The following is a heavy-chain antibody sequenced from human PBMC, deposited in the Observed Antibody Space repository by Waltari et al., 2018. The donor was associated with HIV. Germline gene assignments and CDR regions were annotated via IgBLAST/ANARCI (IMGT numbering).Heavy chain of an antibody. Sequence: QVQLVQSGAEVKKPGASVKVSCKASGYTFTAYGISWVRQAPGQGLEWMGWINPYNSNTKFAQNLQGRVTMTTDTSTGTAYVEMRSLRSDDTAVYYCAREDYGDPLRYWGQGTLVTVSS. V-gene: IGHV1-18*01. D-gene: IGHD4-17*01. J-gene: IGHJ4*02. CDR1: GYTFTAYG. CDR2: INPYNSNT. CDR3: AREDYGDPLRY.